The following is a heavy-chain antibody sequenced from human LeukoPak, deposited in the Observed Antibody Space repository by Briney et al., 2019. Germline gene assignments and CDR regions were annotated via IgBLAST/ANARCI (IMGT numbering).Heavy chain of an antibody. Sequence: GGSLRLSCAASGCTFSDYYMIWIRQAPGTGLEWGSYISSSGSTIYYSDPVMRRFTISRDNAKNSLYLQMNSRRAEDTAVYYCARAMSAWGVAFDIWGQGTMVTVSS. CDR1: GCTFSDYY. CDR2: ISSSGSTI. D-gene: IGHD3-16*01. CDR3: ARAMSAWGVAFDI. J-gene: IGHJ3*02. V-gene: IGHV3-11*01.